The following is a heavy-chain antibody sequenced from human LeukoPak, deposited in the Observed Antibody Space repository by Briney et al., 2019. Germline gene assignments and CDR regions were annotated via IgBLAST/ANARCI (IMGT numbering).Heavy chain of an antibody. CDR3: GRLGARPLYTFDS. Sequence: SETLSLTCTVSGGSINSSSYYWAWIRQPPGKGLEWIGSIYYSGSTYYSPSLKSRVTISVDTSNNQFSLKLSSVTAADTAVYYCGRLGARPLYTFDSWGQGTLVTVAS. V-gene: IGHV4-39*01. D-gene: IGHD4/OR15-4a*01. CDR2: IYYSGST. CDR1: GGSINSSSYY. J-gene: IGHJ4*02.